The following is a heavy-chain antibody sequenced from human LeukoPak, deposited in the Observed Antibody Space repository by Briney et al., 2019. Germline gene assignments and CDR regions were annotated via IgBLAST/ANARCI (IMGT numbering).Heavy chain of an antibody. Sequence: PGGSLRLSCAASGFTFNEYYMSWVRQAPGKGLEWVSVIYSGGSTYYADSVKGRFTISRDNSKNTVNLQMNSLRPEDTAVYYCARDTPSSGFDYWGQGTQVTVSS. CDR1: GFTFNEYY. V-gene: IGHV3-53*01. CDR2: IYSGGST. CDR3: ARDTPSSGFDY. J-gene: IGHJ4*02. D-gene: IGHD3-10*01.